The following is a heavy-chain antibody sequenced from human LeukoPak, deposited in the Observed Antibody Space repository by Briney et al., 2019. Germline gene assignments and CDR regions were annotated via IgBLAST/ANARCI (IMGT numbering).Heavy chain of an antibody. D-gene: IGHD3-3*01. V-gene: IGHV3-23*01. J-gene: IGHJ3*02. CDR1: GFTFSSYA. CDR2: IRGSGGST. CDR3: ARGSGTANYDFWSGRQDWAFDI. Sequence: GGSLRLSCAASGFTFSSYAMSWVRQAPGKGLEWVSAIRGSGGSTYYADSVKGRFTISRDNSKNTLYLQMNSLRAEDTAVYYCARGSGTANYDFWSGRQDWAFDIWGQGTMVTVSS.